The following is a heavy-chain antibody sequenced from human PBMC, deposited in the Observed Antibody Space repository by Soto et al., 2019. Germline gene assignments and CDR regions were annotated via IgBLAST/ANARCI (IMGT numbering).Heavy chain of an antibody. D-gene: IGHD3-3*01. CDR3: ARAPLTIFGVENYYYYYGMDV. J-gene: IGHJ6*02. CDR1: GFSLSTSGMC. Sequence: SGPTLVKPTQTLTLTCTFSGFSLSTSGMCVSWIRQPPGKALEWLALIDWDDDKYYSTSLKTRLTISKDTSKNQVVLTMTNMDPVDTATYYCARAPLTIFGVENYYYYYGMDVWGQGTTVTVSS. CDR2: IDWDDDK. V-gene: IGHV2-70*01.